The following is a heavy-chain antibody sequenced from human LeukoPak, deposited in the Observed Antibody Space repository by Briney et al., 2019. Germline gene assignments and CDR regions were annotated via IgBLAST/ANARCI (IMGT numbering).Heavy chain of an antibody. Sequence: SETLSLTCTVSGGSISNYYWSWIRQPPGKGLEWIGYIYYSGSTNYNPSLKSRVTISVDTTKNQFSLKLSSVTAADTAVYYCARAEDAAIDYWGQGTLVTVSS. CDR2: IYYSGST. CDR1: GGSISNYY. V-gene: IGHV4-59*01. CDR3: ARAEDAAIDY. J-gene: IGHJ4*02. D-gene: IGHD6-25*01.